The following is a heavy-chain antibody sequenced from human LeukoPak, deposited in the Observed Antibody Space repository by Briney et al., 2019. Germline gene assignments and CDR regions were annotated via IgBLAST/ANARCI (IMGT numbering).Heavy chain of an antibody. CDR3: ARGRHYDSSGYYDAYYFDY. D-gene: IGHD3-22*01. CDR2: IHYGGST. CDR1: GFTVSSNY. Sequence: PGGSLRLSCAASGFTVSSNYMGWVRQAPGKGLEWASVIHYGGSTYYADSVKGRFTISRHNSKNTLYLQMNSLRAEDTAVYYCARGRHYDSSGYYDAYYFDYWGQGTLVTVSS. J-gene: IGHJ4*02. V-gene: IGHV3-53*04.